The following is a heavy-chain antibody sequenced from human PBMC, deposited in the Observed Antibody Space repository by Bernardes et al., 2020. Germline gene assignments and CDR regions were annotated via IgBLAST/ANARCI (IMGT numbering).Heavy chain of an antibody. CDR2: ISAYNGNT. CDR3: ASCGGDCYSNWFDP. V-gene: IGHV1-18*01. CDR1: GYTFTSYG. Sequence: ASMKVSCKASGYTFTSYGISWVRQAPGQGLEWMGWISAYNGNTNYAQKLQGRVTMTTDTSTSTAYMELRSLRSDDTAVYYCASCGGDCYSNWFDPWGQGTLVTVSS. J-gene: IGHJ5*02. D-gene: IGHD2-21*01.